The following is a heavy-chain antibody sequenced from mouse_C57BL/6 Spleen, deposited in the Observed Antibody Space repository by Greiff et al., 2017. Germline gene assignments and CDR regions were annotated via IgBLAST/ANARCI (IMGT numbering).Heavy chain of an antibody. D-gene: IGHD1-1*01. CDR3: ARRHRYYYGSSLSAMDY. V-gene: IGHV1-26*01. CDR2: INPNNGGT. CDR1: GYTFTDYY. J-gene: IGHJ4*01. Sequence: EVQLQQSGPELVKPGASVKISCKASGYTFTDYYMNWVNQTHGKSLEWIGAINPNNGGTSYNQKFKGKATLTVDKSSSTAYMELRSLTSEDSAVYYGARRHRYYYGSSLSAMDYWGQGTSVTVSS.